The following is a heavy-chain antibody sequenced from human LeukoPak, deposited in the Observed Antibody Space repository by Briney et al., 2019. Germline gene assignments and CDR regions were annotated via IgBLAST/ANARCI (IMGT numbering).Heavy chain of an antibody. J-gene: IGHJ4*02. CDR1: GFTFSSYS. CDR2: ISSSSSYI. V-gene: IGHV3-21*04. CDR3: AKDQGGWEHREFDY. Sequence: GGSLRLSCAASGFTFSSYSMTWVRQAPGKGLEWVSSISSSSSYIYYADSVKGRFTISRDNSKNTLYLQMNSLRAEDTAVYYCAKDQGGWEHREFDYWGQGTLVTVSS. D-gene: IGHD4-23*01.